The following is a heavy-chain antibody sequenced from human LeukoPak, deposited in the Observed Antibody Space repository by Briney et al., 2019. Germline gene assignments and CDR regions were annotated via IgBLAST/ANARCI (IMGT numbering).Heavy chain of an antibody. Sequence: GGSLRLSCAASGFTFSSSAMSWVRQAPGKGLEWVSNVSGSGRGENTYYADSVKGRFTISRDNSKNTLILQMNSLRAEDTAVYYCAKENTKTPIRPGEATVTKGYFDYWGQGTLVTVSS. CDR3: AKENTKTPIRPGEATVTKGYFDY. J-gene: IGHJ4*02. D-gene: IGHD4-17*01. V-gene: IGHV3-23*01. CDR2: VSGSGRGENT. CDR1: GFTFSSSA.